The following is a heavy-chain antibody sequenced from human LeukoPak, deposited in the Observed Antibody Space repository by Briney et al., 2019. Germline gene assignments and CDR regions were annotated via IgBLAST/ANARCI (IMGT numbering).Heavy chain of an antibody. J-gene: IGHJ1*01. CDR1: GGSISRYY. CDR2: VYYSGTT. Sequence: PSETLSLTCIVSGGSISRYYWSWIRQPPGKGLEWIGYVYYSGTTNYNPSLKSRVTISVDTSKNQFSLKLSSVTAADTAVYYCARSSGYDSGWSFQHWGQGTLVTVSS. D-gene: IGHD5-12*01. V-gene: IGHV4-59*08. CDR3: ARSSGYDSGWSFQH.